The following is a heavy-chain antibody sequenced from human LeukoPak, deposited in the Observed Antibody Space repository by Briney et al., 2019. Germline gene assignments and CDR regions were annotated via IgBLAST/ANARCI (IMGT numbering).Heavy chain of an antibody. V-gene: IGHV1-2*04. D-gene: IGHD4-23*01. CDR1: GYTFTGYY. CDR2: VNPNSGGT. CDR3: ARVADDYGGIHFNY. J-gene: IGHJ4*02. Sequence: GASVKVSCKASGYTFTGYYMHWVRQAPGQGLEWMGWVNPNSGGTNYAQKFQGWVTMTRDTSISTAYLELSRLRSDDTAVYYCARVADDYGGIHFNYWGQGTLVTVSS.